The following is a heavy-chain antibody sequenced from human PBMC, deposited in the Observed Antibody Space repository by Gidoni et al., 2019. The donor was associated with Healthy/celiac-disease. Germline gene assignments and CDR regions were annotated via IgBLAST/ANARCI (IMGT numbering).Heavy chain of an antibody. J-gene: IGHJ2*01. CDR2: INPNSGNT. Sequence: HVPLVPSGAGVKKPWGSVKVSCTDSGYTFPSSDINRVRPATGQGLAWMGWINPNSGNTGYAQKFQGRVTMTRNTSISTAYMELSSLRSEDTAVYYCARGLYSSGWSLPGPHYWYFDLWGRGTLVTVSS. CDR1: GYTFPSSD. D-gene: IGHD6-19*01. V-gene: IGHV1-8*01. CDR3: ARGLYSSGWSLPGPHYWYFDL.